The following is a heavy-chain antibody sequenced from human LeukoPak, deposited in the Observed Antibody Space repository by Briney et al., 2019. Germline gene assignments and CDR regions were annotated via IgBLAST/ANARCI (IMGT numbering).Heavy chain of an antibody. CDR3: ACLPVSDTYYYDTIGYYRPGVH. CDR2: VYHSGST. J-gene: IGHJ4*02. D-gene: IGHD3-22*01. Sequence: AETLSLTCSVSGGSISGSHYYWGWMRQPPGKGLEWIGSVYHSGSTYYDPSHDRRTTMSVNTSKKQFSLTLRTVTAAATAFYYCACLPVSDTYYYDTIGYYRPGVHWGRGTLVTVSS. V-gene: IGHV4-39*07. CDR1: GGSISGSHYY.